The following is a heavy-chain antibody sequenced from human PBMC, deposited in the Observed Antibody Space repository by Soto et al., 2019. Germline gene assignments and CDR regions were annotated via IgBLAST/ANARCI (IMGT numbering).Heavy chain of an antibody. CDR3: ARDSTSPNCLTTSCPRGGWFDP. Sequence: ASVKVSCKTSGYTFTNYCMSWVRQGPGQELECMGWINPNSANTRYTEKLQGRVTMTTDTSTSTAYMELTSLSSDDTAVYYCARDSTSPNCLTTSCPRGGWFDPWGRGTLVTVSS. J-gene: IGHJ5*02. D-gene: IGHD1-1*01. CDR1: GYTFTNYC. V-gene: IGHV1-18*04. CDR2: INPNSANT.